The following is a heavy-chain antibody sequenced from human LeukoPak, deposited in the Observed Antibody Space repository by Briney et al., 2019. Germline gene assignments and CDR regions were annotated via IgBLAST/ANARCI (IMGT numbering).Heavy chain of an antibody. CDR1: GYTFTGYY. Sequence: GASVKVSCKASGYTFTGYYKHWVRQAPGQGLEWMGRINPNSGGTNYAQKFQGRVTMTRDTSISTAYMELSRLRSDDTAVYYCARDRRPYEIFDYWGQGTLVTVS. J-gene: IGHJ4*02. V-gene: IGHV1-2*06. CDR2: INPNSGGT. D-gene: IGHD3-22*01. CDR3: ARDRRPYEIFDY.